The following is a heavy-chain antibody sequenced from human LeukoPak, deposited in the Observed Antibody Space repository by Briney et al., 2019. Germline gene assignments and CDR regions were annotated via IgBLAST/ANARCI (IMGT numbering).Heavy chain of an antibody. V-gene: IGHV3-21*01. CDR3: ARDARYGDYAGDWYFDL. CDR1: GFTFSSYS. Sequence: GGSLRLSCAASGFTFSSYSMNWVRQAPGKGLEWVSSISSSSSYIYYADSVKGRFTISRDNAKNSLYLQMNSLRAEDTAVYYCARDARYGDYAGDWYFDLWGRGTLVTVSS. CDR2: ISSSSSYI. D-gene: IGHD4-17*01. J-gene: IGHJ2*01.